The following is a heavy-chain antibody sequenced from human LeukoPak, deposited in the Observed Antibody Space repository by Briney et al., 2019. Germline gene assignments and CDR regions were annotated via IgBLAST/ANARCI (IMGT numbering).Heavy chain of an antibody. CDR3: ARVTVADDKRGLPDY. Sequence: GGSLRLSCAASGFTFSSYAMHWVRQAPGKGLEWVAVISYDGSNKYYADSVKGRFTISRDNSKNTLYLQMNSLRAEDTAVYYCARVTVADDKRGLPDYWGQGTLVTVSS. CDR2: ISYDGSNK. CDR1: GFTFSSYA. D-gene: IGHD4-23*01. J-gene: IGHJ4*02. V-gene: IGHV3-30-3*01.